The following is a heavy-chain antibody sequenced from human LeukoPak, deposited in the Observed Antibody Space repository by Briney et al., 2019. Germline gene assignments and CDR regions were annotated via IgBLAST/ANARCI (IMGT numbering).Heavy chain of an antibody. D-gene: IGHD3-10*01. Sequence: ASVKVSCKASGYXFTAYSIHWVRQAPGQGLEWMGWINPNSGGTNYAQKFQGRVTMTRDTSITTAYMELSRLRSDDTAVYYCARDLDYYGSGSFFNNWGQGTMVTVSS. CDR2: INPNSGGT. CDR1: GYXFTAYS. V-gene: IGHV1-2*02. CDR3: ARDLDYYGSGSFFNN. J-gene: IGHJ3*02.